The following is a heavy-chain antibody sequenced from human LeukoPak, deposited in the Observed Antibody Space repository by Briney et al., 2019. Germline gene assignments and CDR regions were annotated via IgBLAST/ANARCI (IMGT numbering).Heavy chain of an antibody. CDR2: IYSGGST. Sequence: GGSLRLSCAASGFTVSSNYMSSVRQAPGKGLERVSVIYSGGSTYYADSVKGRFTISRDNSKNSLYLQMNSLRAEDTAVYYCARTPRNYYYYMDVWGKGTTVTVSS. J-gene: IGHJ6*03. CDR3: ARTPRNYYYYMDV. CDR1: GFTVSSNY. V-gene: IGHV3-53*01.